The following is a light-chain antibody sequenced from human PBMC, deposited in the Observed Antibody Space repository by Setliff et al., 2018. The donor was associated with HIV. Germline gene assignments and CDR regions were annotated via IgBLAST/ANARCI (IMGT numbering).Light chain of an antibody. CDR2: GVN. V-gene: IGLV2-14*01. Sequence: QSVLTQPASVSGSPGQSITISCTGTSSDVGGFDFVSWYQQHPGKAPKLIIYGVNKRPSGVSDRFSGSKSANTASLTISGLQAEDEADYYCSSYAGSNKGVFGTGTKVTVL. CDR1: SSDVGGFDF. J-gene: IGLJ1*01. CDR3: SSYAGSNKGV.